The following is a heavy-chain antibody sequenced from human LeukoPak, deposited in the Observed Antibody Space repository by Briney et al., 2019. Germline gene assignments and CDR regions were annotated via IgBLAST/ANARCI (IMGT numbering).Heavy chain of an antibody. D-gene: IGHD3-22*01. Sequence: PSETLSLTCTVSGGPITNSYWSWIRHSAGTGMEWIGRIHATGSTDYSPSLKSRVSMSLDMPTKQFSPTLSAVTAADTATYYCARILDRDIWGQGTLVTVSP. CDR1: GGPITNSY. J-gene: IGHJ3*02. CDR3: ARILDRDI. V-gene: IGHV4-4*07. CDR2: IHATGST.